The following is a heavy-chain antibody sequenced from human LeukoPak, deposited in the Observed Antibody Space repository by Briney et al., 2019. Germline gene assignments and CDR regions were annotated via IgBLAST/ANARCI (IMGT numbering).Heavy chain of an antibody. V-gene: IGHV3-7*03. CDR1: GFTFSDGW. J-gene: IGHJ4*02. CDR3: ARGPVGPTHFDY. CDR2: INQDESER. Sequence: GGSLRLSCAVSGFTFSDGWMNWVRQAPGKGLEWVANINQDESERYYVDSVKGRFTISRDNAKNSLYLQMNSLRAEDTAVYYCARGPVGPTHFDYWGQGTLVSVSS. D-gene: IGHD1-26*01.